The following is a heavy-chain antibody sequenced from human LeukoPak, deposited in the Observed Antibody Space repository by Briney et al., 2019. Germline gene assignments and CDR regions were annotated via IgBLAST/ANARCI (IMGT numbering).Heavy chain of an antibody. Sequence: GGSLRLSCAASGFPFSSFAMTWVRQAPGKGLEWVSAISGSGGSPYYADSVKGRFTISRDSSKNMLYLQMNSLRAGDTAVYYCAKGKAYYYDGSGYLLDYWGQGTLVTVSS. J-gene: IGHJ4*02. CDR3: AKGKAYYYDGSGYLLDY. V-gene: IGHV3-23*01. CDR1: GFPFSSFA. CDR2: ISGSGGSP. D-gene: IGHD3-22*01.